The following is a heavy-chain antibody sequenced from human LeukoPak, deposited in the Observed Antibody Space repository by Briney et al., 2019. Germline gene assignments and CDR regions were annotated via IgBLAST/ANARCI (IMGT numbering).Heavy chain of an antibody. Sequence: ASVKVSCKASGYTFTRCGISWVRQAPGQGLEWMGWISAFNGNTNYAQKLQGRVTMTTDTSTSTAYMELRRLRSDDTAVYYCAREVYCSGGICYPYYFDYWGQGTLVTVSS. CDR3: AREVYCSGGICYPYYFDY. CDR2: ISAFNGNT. D-gene: IGHD2-15*01. J-gene: IGHJ4*02. V-gene: IGHV1-18*01. CDR1: GYTFTRCG.